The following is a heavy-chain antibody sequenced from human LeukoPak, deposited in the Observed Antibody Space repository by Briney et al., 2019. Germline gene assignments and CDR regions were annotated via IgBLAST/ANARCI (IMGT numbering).Heavy chain of an antibody. Sequence: PGGSLRLSCAASGFTFSSYAMSWVRQAPGKGLEWVSAISGSGGSTYYADSVKGRFTISRDNSKNTLYLQMNSLRAEDTAVYYCASCGSGRLRGRDFDYWGQGTLVTVSS. CDR3: ASCGSGRLRGRDFDY. J-gene: IGHJ4*02. CDR2: ISGSGGST. CDR1: GFTFSSYA. V-gene: IGHV3-23*01. D-gene: IGHD2-21*01.